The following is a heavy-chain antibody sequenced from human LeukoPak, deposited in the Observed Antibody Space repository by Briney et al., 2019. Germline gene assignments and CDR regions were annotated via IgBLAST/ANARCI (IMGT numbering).Heavy chain of an antibody. Sequence: GKSLTLSCAAAGFTLRSHGMHWVRQAPGKGLEWVAVISYDESNKHYADSVKGRFTISRDISRNTLYLQMDSLRAEDTALYYCAKDSSTGWYYFDYWGQGTVVTVSS. CDR2: ISYDESNK. D-gene: IGHD2-2*01. CDR1: GFTLRSHG. J-gene: IGHJ4*02. CDR3: AKDSSTGWYYFDY. V-gene: IGHV3-30*18.